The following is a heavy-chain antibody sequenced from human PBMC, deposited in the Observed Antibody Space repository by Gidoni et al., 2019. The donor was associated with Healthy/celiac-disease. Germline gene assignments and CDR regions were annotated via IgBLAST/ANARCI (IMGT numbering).Heavy chain of an antibody. J-gene: IGHJ4*02. CDR1: GFTFSSYA. Sequence: EVQLLESGGGLVQPGGSLRLSCAASGFTFSSYAMSWVRQAPGKGLEWVSAISGRGGSTYYADSVKGRFTISRDNSKNTLYLQMNSLRAEDTAVYYCAKGGSSSFGLILYELGYWGQGTLVTVSS. D-gene: IGHD6-13*01. CDR3: AKGGSSSFGLILYELGY. CDR2: ISGRGGST. V-gene: IGHV3-23*01.